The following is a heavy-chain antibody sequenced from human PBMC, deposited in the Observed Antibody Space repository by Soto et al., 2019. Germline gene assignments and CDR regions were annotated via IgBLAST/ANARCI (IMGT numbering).Heavy chain of an antibody. CDR1: GFTFSDHY. J-gene: IGHJ3*02. V-gene: IGHV3-72*01. CDR3: ARVKSNSWGLDVCDI. D-gene: IGHD6-13*01. CDR2: IRKEAQGSTT. Sequence: EVQLVESGGGLVQPGGSLRLSCVASGFTFSDHYMDWVRQAPGKGLEWVGRIRKEAQGSTTEYAASVKGRFTISRDDSRNSLYLEMNSLKTEDTALYYCARVKSNSWGLDVCDIWGQGTMVTVSS.